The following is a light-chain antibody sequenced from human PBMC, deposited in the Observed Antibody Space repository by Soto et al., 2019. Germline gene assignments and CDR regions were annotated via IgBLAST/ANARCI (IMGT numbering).Light chain of an antibody. J-gene: IGKJ4*01. V-gene: IGKV3D-15*01. CDR3: EPYCNGARR. Sequence: LSAKGVDTRACRTSKSVSSYLAWYQQKPGQAPRLLIYGASNRATGIPDRFSGSRSEPEFTLTLSCLQSEYIALYYCEPYCNGARRVGGGTKVDIK. CDR1: KSVSSY. CDR2: GAS.